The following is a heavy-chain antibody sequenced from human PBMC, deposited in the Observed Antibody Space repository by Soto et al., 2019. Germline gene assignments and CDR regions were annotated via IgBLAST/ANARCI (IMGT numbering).Heavy chain of an antibody. CDR1: GFTFDDYS. J-gene: IGHJ6*02. D-gene: IGHD6-19*01. CDR3: AKDLYSSGPRGMDV. CDR2: ISWNSGSI. Sequence: SLTLFCAASGFTFDDYSTHWVRQAPGKGLEWVSGISWNSGSIGYADSVKGRFTISRDNAKNSLYLQMNSLRAEDTALYYCAKDLYSSGPRGMDVWGQGTTVTVSS. V-gene: IGHV3-9*01.